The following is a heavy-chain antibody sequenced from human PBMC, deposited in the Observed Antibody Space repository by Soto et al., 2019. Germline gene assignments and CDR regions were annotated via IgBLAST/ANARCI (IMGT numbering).Heavy chain of an antibody. CDR3: ARDRKLAVAGYYYYYGMDV. CDR1: GDSVSSNSAT. J-gene: IGHJ6*02. Sequence: SQTLSLTCAISGDSVSSNSATWNWIRQSPSRGLEWLGRTYYMSKWYNDYAVSVKSRIAISPDTSKNQFSLQLNSVTPEDTAVYYCARDRKLAVAGYYYYYGMDVWGQGTTVTVSS. CDR2: TYYMSKWYN. V-gene: IGHV6-1*01. D-gene: IGHD6-19*01.